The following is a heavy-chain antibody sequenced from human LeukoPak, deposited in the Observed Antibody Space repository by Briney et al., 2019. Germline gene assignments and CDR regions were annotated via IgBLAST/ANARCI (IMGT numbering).Heavy chain of an antibody. CDR3: TQDVSNGYRSVNFDY. J-gene: IGHJ4*02. V-gene: IGHV3-30*18. CDR1: GFTFSNYG. D-gene: IGHD6-19*01. CDR2: ISYDETNK. Sequence: GGSLRLSCVASGFTFSNYGMHWVRQAPGKGLEWVAVISYDETNKYYTESVKGRFTISRDQSKNTLYLQMNSLRVEDTAVYYCTQDVSNGYRSVNFDYWGQGILVTVSS.